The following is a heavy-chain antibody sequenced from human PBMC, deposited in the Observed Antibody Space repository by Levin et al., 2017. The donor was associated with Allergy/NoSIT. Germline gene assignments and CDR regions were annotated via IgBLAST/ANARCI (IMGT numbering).Heavy chain of an antibody. J-gene: IGHJ4*02. V-gene: IGHV3-23*01. CDR1: GFAFGSYA. Sequence: GGSLRLFCAASGFAFGSYAMSWVRQAPGKGLEWVSAISSSDSTYYGDSVKGRFTISRDNSKNTLYLQMNSLRAEDTAVYYCAKEYSASSSVFYWGQGILVTVSS. CDR2: ISSSDST. D-gene: IGHD5-12*01. CDR3: AKEYSASSSVFY.